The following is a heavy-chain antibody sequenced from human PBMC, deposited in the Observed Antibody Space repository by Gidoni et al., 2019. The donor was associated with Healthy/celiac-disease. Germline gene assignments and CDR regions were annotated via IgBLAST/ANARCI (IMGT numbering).Heavy chain of an antibody. CDR1: GFTFSSYE. D-gene: IGHD5-12*01. CDR3: ARDLSGHDAFDI. CDR2: ISSSGSTI. J-gene: IGHJ3*02. V-gene: IGHV3-48*03. Sequence: EVQLVESGGGLVQPGGSLRLSCAASGFTFSSYEMNWVRQAPGKGLEWVSYISSSGSTIYYADAVKGRFTISRDNAKNSLYLQMNSLRAEDTAVYYCARDLSGHDAFDIWGQGTKVTVSS.